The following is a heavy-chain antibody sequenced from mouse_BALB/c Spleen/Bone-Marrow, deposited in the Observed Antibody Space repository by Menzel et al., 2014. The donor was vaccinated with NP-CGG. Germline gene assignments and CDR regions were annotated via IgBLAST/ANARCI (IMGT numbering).Heavy chain of an antibody. CDR3: ARSHYYGSYAMDY. Sequence: VQLQQSGAELVKPGASVKLSCTASGFNTKDTYMHWVKQRPEQGLEWIGRIDPANGNTKYDPKFQGKATITADTSSNTAYLQLSSLTSEDTAVYCCARSHYYGSYAMDYWGQGTSVTVSS. J-gene: IGHJ4*01. CDR1: GFNTKDTY. V-gene: IGHV14-3*02. D-gene: IGHD1-2*01. CDR2: IDPANGNT.